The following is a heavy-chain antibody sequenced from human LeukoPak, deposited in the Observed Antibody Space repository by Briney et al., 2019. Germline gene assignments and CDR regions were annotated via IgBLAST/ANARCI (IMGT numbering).Heavy chain of an antibody. V-gene: IGHV4-34*01. Sequence: PSETLSLTCAVYGGSFSGYYWSWIRQPPGKGLEWIGEINHSGSTNYNPSLKSRVTISVDTSKNQFSLKLSSVTAADTAVYYCARLNVGTRFFDFWGQGTLVTVSS. CDR2: INHSGST. D-gene: IGHD1-1*01. CDR1: GGSFSGYY. CDR3: ARLNVGTRFFDF. J-gene: IGHJ4*02.